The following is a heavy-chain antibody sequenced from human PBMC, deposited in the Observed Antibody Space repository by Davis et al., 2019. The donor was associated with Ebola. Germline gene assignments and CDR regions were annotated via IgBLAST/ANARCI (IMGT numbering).Heavy chain of an antibody. CDR2: ISYDGGKK. V-gene: IGHV3-30*18. J-gene: IGHJ4*02. CDR3: AKDRGYSSGWYDYFFDH. CDR1: GFTFSWFG. D-gene: IGHD6-19*01. Sequence: GESLKISCAASGFTFSWFGMHWVRQAPGKGLEWVAMISYDGGKKYHAESVRGRFTISRDNSKNTLPLQMNSLRPEDTAVYYCAKDRGYSSGWYDYFFDHWGQGTPVTASS.